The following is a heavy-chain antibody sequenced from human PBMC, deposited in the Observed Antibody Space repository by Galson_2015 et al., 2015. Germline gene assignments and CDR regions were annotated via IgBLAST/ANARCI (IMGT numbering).Heavy chain of an antibody. J-gene: IGHJ6*02. V-gene: IGHV3-9*01. CDR1: GFTFDDYA. D-gene: IGHD3-10*01. CDR3: AKATMLRGEFYFYGMAV. CDR2: ISWNSGTV. Sequence: SLRLSCAASGFTFDDYAMNWVRLVPGKGLEWVSTISWNSGTVGYADSVKGRFTISRDNAKSTLYLQVNSLRGEDTAVYHCAKATMLRGEFYFYGMAVWGQGTTVTVS.